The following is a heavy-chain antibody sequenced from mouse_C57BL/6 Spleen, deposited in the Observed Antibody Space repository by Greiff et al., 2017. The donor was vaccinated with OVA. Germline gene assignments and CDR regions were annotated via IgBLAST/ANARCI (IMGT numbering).Heavy chain of an antibody. J-gene: IGHJ1*03. CDR2: INYDGSST. V-gene: IGHV5-16*01. CDR1: GFTFSDYY. D-gene: IGHD1-1*01. Sequence: EVQLQESEGGLVQPGSSMKLSCTASGFTFSDYYMAWVRQVPEKGLEWVANINYDGSSTYYLDSLKSRFIISRDNAKNILYLQMSSLKSEDTATYDCARGYYGSSRYFDVWGTGTTVTVSS. CDR3: ARGYYGSSRYFDV.